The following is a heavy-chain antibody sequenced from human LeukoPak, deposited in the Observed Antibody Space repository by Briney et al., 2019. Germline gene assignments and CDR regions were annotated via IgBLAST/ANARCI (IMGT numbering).Heavy chain of an antibody. CDR2: ISGSGGST. D-gene: IGHD2-2*01. Sequence: PGGSPRLSCAASGFTFSSYAMSWVRRAPGKGLEWVSAISGSGGSTYYADSVKGRFTISRDNSKNTLYLQMNSLRAEDTAVYYCAKGVRVCSSTSCLPLKYYYYGMDVWGQGTTVTVSS. CDR3: AKGVRVCSSTSCLPLKYYYYGMDV. J-gene: IGHJ6*02. CDR1: GFTFSSYA. V-gene: IGHV3-23*01.